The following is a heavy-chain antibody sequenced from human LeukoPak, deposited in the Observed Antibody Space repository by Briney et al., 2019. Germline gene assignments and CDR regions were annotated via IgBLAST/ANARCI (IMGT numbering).Heavy chain of an antibody. CDR3: TTGESMVGSTIHIRWAD. Sequence: AGGSLRLSCAASGFTFSNAWMTWVRQAPGKGLEWVGRIKSKTAGGTIDYAAPVKGRFTISRDDSKNTLYLQMNSLKTEDTAVYYCTTGESMVGSTIHIRWADWGQGTLVTVS. J-gene: IGHJ4*02. V-gene: IGHV3-15*01. CDR1: GFTFSNAW. D-gene: IGHD1-26*01. CDR2: IKSKTAGGTI.